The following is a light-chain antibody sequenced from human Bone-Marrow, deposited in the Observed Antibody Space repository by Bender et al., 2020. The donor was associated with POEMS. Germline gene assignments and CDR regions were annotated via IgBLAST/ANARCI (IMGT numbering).Light chain of an antibody. CDR1: GSDVRVFNY. Sequence: QSALTQPASVSGSPGQSITISCTGTGSDVRVFNYVSWYQQHPGKAPKLIIYDVTRRPSGVSSRSAGNKAGTAAPPTIGRHQAEEEDYYCCSSYATNTTPVFGGGTKLTVL. J-gene: IGLJ2*01. V-gene: IGLV2-14*03. CDR2: DVT. CDR3: SSYATNTTPV.